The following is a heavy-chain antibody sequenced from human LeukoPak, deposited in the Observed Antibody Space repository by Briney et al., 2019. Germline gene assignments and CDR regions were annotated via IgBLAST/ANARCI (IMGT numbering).Heavy chain of an antibody. Sequence: SVKVSCKASGGTFTSYAISWVRQAPGQGLEWMGGIIPLFDTASYAQKFQGRVTITADESTNTAYMELSSLRSEDTAVYYCARGREAPYYDFWSGYPHYWGQGTLVTVSS. CDR1: GGTFTSYA. D-gene: IGHD3-3*01. V-gene: IGHV1-69*13. CDR2: IIPLFDTA. CDR3: ARGREAPYYDFWSGYPHY. J-gene: IGHJ4*02.